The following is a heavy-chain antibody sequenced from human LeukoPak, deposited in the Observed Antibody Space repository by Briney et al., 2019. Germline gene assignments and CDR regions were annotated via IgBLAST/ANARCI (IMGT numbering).Heavy chain of an antibody. CDR1: GFPFSNYW. Sequence: GGSLRLSCAASGFPFSNYWMSWVRQAPGKGLEWVANIKQDGGEKYYVDSVKGRFTISRDNAKNSLYLQMNSLRAEDTGVYYCAREHPYYYDSSGTALMAEIKYYFDYWGQGTLVTVSS. CDR2: IKQDGGEK. CDR3: AREHPYYYDSSGTALMAEIKYYFDY. V-gene: IGHV3-7*01. D-gene: IGHD3-22*01. J-gene: IGHJ4*02.